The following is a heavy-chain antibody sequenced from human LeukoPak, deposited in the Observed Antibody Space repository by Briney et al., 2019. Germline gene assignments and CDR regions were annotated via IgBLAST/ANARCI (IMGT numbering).Heavy chain of an antibody. J-gene: IGHJ3*02. CDR1: GFTFSSYA. D-gene: IGHD3-3*01. Sequence: PGGSLRLSCAASGFTFSSYAMNWVRQAPGKGLEWVSAISGNGGSTYYGDSVKGRFTISRDNSKNTLYLQMNSLRAEDTAVYYCAKETLEWSPPDIWGQGTTVTVSS. CDR3: AKETLEWSPPDI. CDR2: ISGNGGST. V-gene: IGHV3-23*01.